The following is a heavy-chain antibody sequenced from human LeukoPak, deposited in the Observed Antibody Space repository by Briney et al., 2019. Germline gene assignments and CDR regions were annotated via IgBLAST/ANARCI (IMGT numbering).Heavy chain of an antibody. Sequence: SGPTLVKPTQTLTLTCTLSGFSLTTSGVGVGWIRQPPGEALEWLALIYWDDDKRYSPSLKSRLTITKDTSKNQVVLSMTNMDPVDTATYYCAHRSVHPATYDYWGQGTLVTVSS. V-gene: IGHV2-5*02. D-gene: IGHD1-26*01. CDR2: IYWDDDK. CDR1: GFSLTTSGVG. J-gene: IGHJ4*02. CDR3: AHRSVHPATYDY.